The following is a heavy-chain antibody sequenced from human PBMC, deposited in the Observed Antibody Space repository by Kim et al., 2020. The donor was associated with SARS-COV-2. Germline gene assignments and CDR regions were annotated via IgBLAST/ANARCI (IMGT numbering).Heavy chain of an antibody. D-gene: IGHD3-10*01. J-gene: IGHJ3*02. V-gene: IGHV1-69*01. Sequence: FQGRVTITADESTSTAYMELSSLRSEDTAVYYCARLMVRGVIDSPGAFDIWGQGTMVTVSS. CDR3: ARLMVRGVIDSPGAFDI.